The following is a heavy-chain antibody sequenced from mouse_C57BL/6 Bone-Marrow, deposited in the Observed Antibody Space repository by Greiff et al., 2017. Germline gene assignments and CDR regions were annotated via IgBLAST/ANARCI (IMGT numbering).Heavy chain of an antibody. CDR3: ARHERRGFAY. CDR1: GFTFSDYY. V-gene: IGHV5-12*01. Sequence: EVKLEESGGGLVQPGGSLKLSCAASGFTFSDYYMYWVRQTPEKGLEWVAYISNGGGSTYYPDTVKGRYTISRDNAKNTLYLQMSRLKSEDTAMYYCARHERRGFAYWGQGTLVTVSA. CDR2: ISNGGGST. J-gene: IGHJ3*01.